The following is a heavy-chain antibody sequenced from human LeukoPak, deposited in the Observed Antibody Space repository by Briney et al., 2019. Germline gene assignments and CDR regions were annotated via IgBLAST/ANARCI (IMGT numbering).Heavy chain of an antibody. CDR2: ISWNSGNI. Sequence: GGSLRLSCAASGFTLDDYAMHWVRQAPGKELEWVSGISWNSGNIGYADSVKGRSTISRDNAKNSLYLEMNSLRAEDTAVYYCATGGTVAGPPRYSFAYWGQRTLVTVSS. CDR3: ATGGTVAGPPRYSFAY. J-gene: IGHJ4*02. D-gene: IGHD6-13*01. CDR1: GFTLDDYA. V-gene: IGHV3-9*01.